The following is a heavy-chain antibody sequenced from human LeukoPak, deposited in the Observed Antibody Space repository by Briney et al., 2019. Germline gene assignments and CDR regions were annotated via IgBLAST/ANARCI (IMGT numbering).Heavy chain of an antibody. J-gene: IGHJ4*02. V-gene: IGHV3-7*03. CDR3: ARKTVVGSYFDY. Sequence: PGGSLRLSCAASGFTFSAYWMSWDRQAPGKGLEWVANIKQDGSDKYYVDSVKGRFTISRDNAKNSLYLQMNSLRAEDTAVYYCARKTVVGSYFDYWGQGTPVTVSS. CDR1: GFTFSAYW. CDR2: IKQDGSDK. D-gene: IGHD4-23*01.